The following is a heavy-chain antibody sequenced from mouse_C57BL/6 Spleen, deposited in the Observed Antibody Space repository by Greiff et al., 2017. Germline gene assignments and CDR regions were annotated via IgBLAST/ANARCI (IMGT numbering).Heavy chain of an antibody. Sequence: VQLQQSGPELVKPGASVKISCKASGYTFTDYYMNWVKQSHGKSLEWIGDINPNNGGTSYNQKFKGKATLTVDKSSSTAYMELRSLTSEDSAVYYCARGNGHFLDYWGQGTTLTVSS. CDR1: GYTFTDYY. D-gene: IGHD6-1*01. J-gene: IGHJ2*01. V-gene: IGHV1-26*01. CDR2: INPNNGGT. CDR3: ARGNGHFLDY.